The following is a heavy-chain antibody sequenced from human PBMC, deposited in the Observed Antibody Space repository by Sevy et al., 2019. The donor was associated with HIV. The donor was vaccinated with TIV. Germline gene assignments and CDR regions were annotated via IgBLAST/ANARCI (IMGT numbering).Heavy chain of an antibody. CDR2: LSFGCGKI. V-gene: IGHV3-23*01. CDR1: GFAFYDYS. Sequence: SGYLRLSCAASGFAFYDYSMSCIRQAPGKGLEWVATLSFGCGKINYADSVKGRFTISRDNSKNSFYLQMDNLRVDDTALYYCAREWCTRPHDYWGQGTTVIVSS. CDR3: AREWCTRPHDY. D-gene: IGHD2-8*02. J-gene: IGHJ4*02.